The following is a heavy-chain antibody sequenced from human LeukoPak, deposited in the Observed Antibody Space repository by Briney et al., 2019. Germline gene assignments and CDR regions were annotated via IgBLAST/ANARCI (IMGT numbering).Heavy chain of an antibody. CDR2: TNKSEST. V-gene: IGHV4-34*01. J-gene: IGHJ4*02. CDR3: ASTRPGTVVVPAAIRSFYY. D-gene: IGHD2-2*01. CDR1: GGSFSGYY. Sequence: PSETLSLTCAVYGGSFSGYYWSWIRQPPGKGLEWIGETNKSESTNYNPSLKSRVTISVDTSKNQFSLKLSSVTAADTAVYYCASTRPGTVVVPAAIRSFYYWGQGTLVTVSS.